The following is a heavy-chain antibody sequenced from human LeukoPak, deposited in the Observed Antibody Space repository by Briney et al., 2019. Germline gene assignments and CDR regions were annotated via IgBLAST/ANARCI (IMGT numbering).Heavy chain of an antibody. CDR2: INHSGSA. D-gene: IGHD3-9*01. Sequence: SETLSLTCAVSGGSFSGYYWSWIRQPPGKGLEWMGEINHSGSANYNPALTSRGTISVDTSKNQFSLKLSSVTAADTAVYYCARGFRRTYYDIFTGYRRAYYFDYWGQGTLVTVSS. J-gene: IGHJ4*02. CDR1: GGSFSGYY. CDR3: ARGFRRTYYDIFTGYRRAYYFDY. V-gene: IGHV4-34*01.